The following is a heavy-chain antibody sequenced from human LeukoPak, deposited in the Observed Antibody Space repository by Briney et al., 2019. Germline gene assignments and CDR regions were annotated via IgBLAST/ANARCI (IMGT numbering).Heavy chain of an antibody. CDR3: ARANWAYGSGSYEDY. CDR1: GFTFSSYE. V-gene: IGHV3-48*03. CDR2: ISSSSSTI. J-gene: IGHJ4*02. Sequence: GGSLRLSCAASGFTFSSYEMNWVRQAPGKGLGWVSYISSSSSTIYYADSVKGRFTISRDNAKNSLYLQMNSLRAEDTAVYYCARANWAYGSGSYEDYWGQGTLVTVSS. D-gene: IGHD3-10*01.